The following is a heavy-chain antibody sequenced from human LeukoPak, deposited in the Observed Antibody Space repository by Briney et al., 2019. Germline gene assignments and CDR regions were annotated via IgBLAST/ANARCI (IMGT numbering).Heavy chain of an antibody. J-gene: IGHJ4*02. V-gene: IGHV4-61*02. CDR1: GGSISSSSYC. CDR2: IYITGST. D-gene: IGHD3-22*01. Sequence: KTSETLSLTCTVSGGSISSSSYCWSWIRQSAGKGLEWIGRIYITGSTNYNPSLKSRVSMSLDTSKNQLSLKLSSVTAADTAVYYCARVHYYDNSGYWFFDYWGQGTLVTVSS. CDR3: ARVHYYDNSGYWFFDY.